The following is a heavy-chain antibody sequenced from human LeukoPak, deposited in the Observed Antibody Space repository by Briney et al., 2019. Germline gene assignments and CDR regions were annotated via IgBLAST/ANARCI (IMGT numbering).Heavy chain of an antibody. Sequence: SETLSLTCTVSGGSISSSSYYWGLIRQPPGKGLEWIGSIYYSGSTYYNPSLKSRVTISVDTSKNQFSLKLSSVTAADTAVYYCARYSGSYQYWGQGTLVTVSS. V-gene: IGHV4-39*07. CDR2: IYYSGST. CDR1: GGSISSSSYY. D-gene: IGHD3-10*01. CDR3: ARYSGSYQY. J-gene: IGHJ4*02.